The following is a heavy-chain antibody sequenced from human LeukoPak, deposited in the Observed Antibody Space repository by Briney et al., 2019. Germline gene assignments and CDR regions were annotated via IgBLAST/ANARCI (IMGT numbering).Heavy chain of an antibody. V-gene: IGHV3-30*18. CDR1: GFTFSNFG. CDR3: AKQMAVDYFDY. J-gene: IGHJ4*02. CDR2: TSYDGKNE. D-gene: IGHD5-24*01. Sequence: GGSLRLSCAASGFTFSNFGMHWVRQAPGKGLEWVAVTSYDGKNEYYTDSVKGRFTISRDNAKNTLYLQMNSLRAEDTAVYYCAKQMAVDYFDYWGQGTLVTVSS.